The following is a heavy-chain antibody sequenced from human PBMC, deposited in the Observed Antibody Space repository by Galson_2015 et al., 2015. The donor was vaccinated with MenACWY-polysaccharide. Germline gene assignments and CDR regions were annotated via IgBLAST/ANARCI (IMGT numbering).Heavy chain of an antibody. CDR1: GFSLSTSGVG. CDR3: AHSYEGAIDY. D-gene: IGHD3-22*01. J-gene: IGHJ4*02. V-gene: IGHV2-5*02. CDR2: IYWDDDK. Sequence: PALVRPTQTLTLTCTFSGFSLSTSGVGVGWIRQPPGKALEWLALIYWDDDKRYSPSPKSRLTITKDTSKNQVVLTMTNMAPVDTATYYCAHSYEGAIDYWGQGTLVTVSS.